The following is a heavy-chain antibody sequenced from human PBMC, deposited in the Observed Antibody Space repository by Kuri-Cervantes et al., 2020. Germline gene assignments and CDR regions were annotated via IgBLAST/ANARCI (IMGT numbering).Heavy chain of an antibody. CDR3: ARLSYYDSSGTW. Sequence: SETLSLTCTVSGGSVSSGSYYWSWIRQPPGKGLEWIGYIFYSGSTNYNPSLKSRVTISVDTSKNQFSLKLRSVTAADTAVYYCARLSYYDSSGTWWGQGTLVTVSS. CDR1: GGSVSSGSYY. V-gene: IGHV4-61*01. J-gene: IGHJ4*02. D-gene: IGHD3-22*01. CDR2: IFYSGST.